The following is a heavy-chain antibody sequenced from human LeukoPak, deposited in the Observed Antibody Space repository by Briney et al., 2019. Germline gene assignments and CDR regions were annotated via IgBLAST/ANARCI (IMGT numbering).Heavy chain of an antibody. CDR2: ISFDGSNE. D-gene: IGHD4-23*01. J-gene: IGHJ4*02. CDR1: GFSLRSYG. CDR3: AKELDYGGNSPFHY. V-gene: IGHV3-30*18. Sequence: GRSRRLSCAASGFSLRSYGMHWFRQPPGKALEWVAVISFDGSNEYYGDSVKGRFTISRDNSKTRLYLQMNSLRTEDTAVFYCAKELDYGGNSPFHYWGEGTLVSVS.